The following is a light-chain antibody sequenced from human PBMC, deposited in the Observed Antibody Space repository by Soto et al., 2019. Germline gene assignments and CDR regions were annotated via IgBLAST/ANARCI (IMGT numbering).Light chain of an antibody. CDR3: CSYAGSSTYV. Sequence: QSVLTQPASLSVSPGQSVTISCTGTSSGVGSYNLVSWYQQHPGKAPKLMIYEGSKRPSGVSNRFSGSKSGNTASLTISGLQAEDEADYYCCSYAGSSTYVFGTGTKVNVL. CDR1: SSGVGSYNL. J-gene: IGLJ1*01. CDR2: EGS. V-gene: IGLV2-23*01.